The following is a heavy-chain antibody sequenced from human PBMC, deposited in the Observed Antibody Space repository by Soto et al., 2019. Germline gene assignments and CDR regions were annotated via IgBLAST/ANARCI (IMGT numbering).Heavy chain of an antibody. Sequence: GGSLRLSCVASGFTLSSYWMYWVRQVPGKGLLWVSRISTDGSKTEYADSVKGRFTISRDNAKSAMYLQMDSLRVEDMGVYYCARDDSSGSWAWYDPWGQGTLVTVSS. CDR1: GFTLSSYW. J-gene: IGHJ5*02. CDR3: ARDDSSGSWAWYDP. D-gene: IGHD6-19*01. CDR2: ISTDGSKT. V-gene: IGHV3-74*03.